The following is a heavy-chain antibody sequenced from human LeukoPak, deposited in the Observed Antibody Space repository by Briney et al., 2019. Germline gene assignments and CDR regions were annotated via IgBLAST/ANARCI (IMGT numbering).Heavy chain of an antibody. CDR3: ARGNYDILTGYYIPFDY. J-gene: IGHJ4*02. Sequence: GASVKVSCKASGYTFTSYYMHWVRQAPGQGLEWMGIINPSGGSTSYAQKFQGRVTMTRDTSTSTVYMELSSLRSEDTAVYYCARGNYDILTGYYIPFDYWGQGTLVTVSS. CDR2: INPSGGST. CDR1: GYTFTSYY. V-gene: IGHV1-46*01. D-gene: IGHD3-9*01.